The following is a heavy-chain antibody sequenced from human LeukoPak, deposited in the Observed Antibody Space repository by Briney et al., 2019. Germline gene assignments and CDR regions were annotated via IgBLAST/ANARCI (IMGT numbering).Heavy chain of an antibody. CDR2: TRNNANSYTT. Sequence: PGGSLRLSCVASGFTFSDHFMDWVRRAPGKGLEWVGRTRNNANSYTTDYAASVKGRFTISRDDSKNSLYLQMNSLKTEDTAVYYCARARGIYYFYYMDVWGKGTTVTVSS. J-gene: IGHJ6*03. CDR3: ARARGIYYFYYMDV. CDR1: GFTFSDHF. V-gene: IGHV3-72*01. D-gene: IGHD6-13*01.